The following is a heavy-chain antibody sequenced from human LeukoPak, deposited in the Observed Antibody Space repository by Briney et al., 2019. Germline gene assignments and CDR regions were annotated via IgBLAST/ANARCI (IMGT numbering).Heavy chain of an antibody. CDR1: GDSISSGSYY. CDR2: IYTSGST. Sequence: SETLSLTCTVSGDSISSGSYYWSWIRQPAGKGLEWIGRIYTSGSTNYNPSLKSRVTISVDTSKNQFSLKLSSVTAADTAVYYCARKCGGVVVEGFDPWGQGTLVTVSS. D-gene: IGHD3-22*01. J-gene: IGHJ5*02. CDR3: ARKCGGVVVEGFDP. V-gene: IGHV4-61*02.